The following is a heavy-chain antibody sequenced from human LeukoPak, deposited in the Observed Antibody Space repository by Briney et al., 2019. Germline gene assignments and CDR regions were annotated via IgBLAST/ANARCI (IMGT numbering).Heavy chain of an antibody. D-gene: IGHD3-10*01. CDR1: GSTFSSYS. CDR3: ARPVWFGELFYYGMDV. CDR2: ISSSSNYI. Sequence: GGSLRLSCAASGSTFSSYSMNWVRQAPGKGLEWVSSISSSSNYIYYADSVMGRLTISRDNAKNSLYLQMNSLRAEDTAVYYCARPVWFGELFYYGMDVWGKGTTVTVSS. J-gene: IGHJ6*04. V-gene: IGHV3-21*01.